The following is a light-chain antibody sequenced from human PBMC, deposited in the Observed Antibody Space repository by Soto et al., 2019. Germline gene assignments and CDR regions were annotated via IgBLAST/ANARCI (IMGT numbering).Light chain of an antibody. J-gene: IGKJ2*01. V-gene: IGKV3-20*01. CDR2: GSS. Sequence: ENVLTQSPDTLSLSPGERATLSCRASQTIAGSFLAWYQQKPGQAPRLLIYGSSSRASGIPDRFSGSGSGTDFTLTISRLEPEDFAIYYCQQYSSSPYNFGQGTKLEIK. CDR3: QQYSSSPYN. CDR1: QTIAGSF.